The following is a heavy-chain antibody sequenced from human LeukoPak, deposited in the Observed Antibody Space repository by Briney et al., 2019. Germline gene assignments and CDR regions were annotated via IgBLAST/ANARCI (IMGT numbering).Heavy chain of an antibody. J-gene: IGHJ4*02. Sequence: SETLSLTCAVYGGSFSGYYWSWIRQPPGEGLEWIGEINHSGSTNYNPSLKSRVTISVDTSKNQFSLKLSSVTAADTAVYYCARDEGSGWSYYWGQGTLVTVSS. CDR2: INHSGST. V-gene: IGHV4-34*01. D-gene: IGHD6-19*01. CDR1: GGSFSGYY. CDR3: ARDEGSGWSYY.